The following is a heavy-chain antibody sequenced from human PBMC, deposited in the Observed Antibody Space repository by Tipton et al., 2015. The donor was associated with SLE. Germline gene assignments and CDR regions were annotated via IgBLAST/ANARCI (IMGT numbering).Heavy chain of an antibody. CDR2: ISGSGGST. D-gene: IGHD6-19*01. J-gene: IGHJ2*01. CDR3: AKEGTPSGWDTHYFFDL. V-gene: IGHV3-23*01. Sequence: GSLRLSCAASGFTFSSYAMSWVRQAPGKGLEWVSAISGSGGSTYYADSVKGRFTISRDNSKNTLYLQMNSLRAEDTAVYYCAKEGTPSGWDTHYFFDLWGRGTLVTVSS. CDR1: GFTFSSYA.